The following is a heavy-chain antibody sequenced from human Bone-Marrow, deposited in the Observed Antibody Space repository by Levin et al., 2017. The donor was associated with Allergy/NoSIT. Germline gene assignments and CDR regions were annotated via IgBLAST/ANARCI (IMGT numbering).Heavy chain of an antibody. CDR3: ARPSGYCGGDCYFDY. CDR1: GGSISSSSYY. CDR2: IYYSGST. J-gene: IGHJ4*02. Sequence: PSETLSLTCTVSGGSISSSSYYWGWIRQPPGKGLEWIGSIYYSGSTYYNPSLKSRVTISVDTSKNQFSLKLSSVTAADTAVYYCARPSGYCGGDCYFDYWGQGTLVTVSS. D-gene: IGHD2-21*02. V-gene: IGHV4-39*01.